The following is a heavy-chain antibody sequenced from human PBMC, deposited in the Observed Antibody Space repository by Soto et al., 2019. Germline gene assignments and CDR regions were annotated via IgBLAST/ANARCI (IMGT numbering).Heavy chain of an antibody. Sequence: EVQLVESGGGLVKPGGSLRLSCAASDFTFSHAWMNWVRQAPGKGLEWVGRIKSKTDGGTTDYAAPVKGRITISRDDSKNMLYLQMNTLKTEDTAVYYCTIDLYGIFTAYYVPRVYGMDVW. CDR1: DFTFSHAW. D-gene: IGHD3-9*01. CDR3: TIDLYGIFTAYYVPRVYGMDV. V-gene: IGHV3-15*07. CDR2: IKSKTDGGTT. J-gene: IGHJ6*01.